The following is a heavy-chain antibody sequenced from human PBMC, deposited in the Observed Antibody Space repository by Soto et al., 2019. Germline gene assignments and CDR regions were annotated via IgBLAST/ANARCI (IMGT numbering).Heavy chain of an antibody. D-gene: IGHD4-17*01. CDR3: ARDASSTPSDSYRPGDDIDS. CDR2: VYYIGST. Sequence: SETLSLTCTVSGGSINNYYWSWIRQPPGGGLEWIGYVYYIGSTSYTPSLKSRVTISVDTSKNQFSLELRSVTAADTAIYYCARDASSTPSDSYRPGDDIDSWGQGAPVTVSS. CDR1: GGSINNYY. V-gene: IGHV4-59*01. J-gene: IGHJ4*02.